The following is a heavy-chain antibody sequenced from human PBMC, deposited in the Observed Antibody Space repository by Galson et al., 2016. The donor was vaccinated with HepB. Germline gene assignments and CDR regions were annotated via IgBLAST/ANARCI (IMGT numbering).Heavy chain of an antibody. CDR3: RFGTAGIDY. V-gene: IGHV3-23*01. J-gene: IGHJ4*02. Sequence: SLRLSCAASGFTASNYAMGWVRQAPGKRLEWVSSITGSGGSTYYADSVKGRFTISRDNAKNTLYLQMNSLRADDTAVYYCRFGTAGIDYWGQGTLVTVSS. CDR1: GFTASNYA. CDR2: ITGSGGST. D-gene: IGHD1/OR15-1a*01.